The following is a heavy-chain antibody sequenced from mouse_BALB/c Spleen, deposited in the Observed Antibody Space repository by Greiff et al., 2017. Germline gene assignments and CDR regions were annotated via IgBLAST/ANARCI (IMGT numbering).Heavy chain of an antibody. CDR1: GYSITSDYA. CDR3: ARSSPGFAY. V-gene: IGHV3-2*02. J-gene: IGHJ3*01. Sequence: EVKVEESGPGLVKPSPSLSLTCTVTGYSITSDYAWNWIRQFPGSKLEWMGYISYSGSTSYNPSLKSRISITRDTSKNQFFLQLNSVTTEDTAAYYCARSSPGFAYWGQGTLVTVSA. CDR2: ISYSGST.